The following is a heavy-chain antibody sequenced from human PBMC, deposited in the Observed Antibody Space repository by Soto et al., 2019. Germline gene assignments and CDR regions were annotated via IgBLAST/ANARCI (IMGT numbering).Heavy chain of an antibody. V-gene: IGHV6-1*01. CDR1: GDSVSSNSGA. CDR2: TYYRSKWHN. D-gene: IGHD1-26*01. J-gene: IGHJ5*02. Sequence: SQTLSLTCAISGDSVSSNSGAWIWIRLSPSRGLEWLGRTYYRSKWHNDYAASVKSRITINPDTSKNQFSLQLNSVTPEDTAVYYCARAQWELWFVPWGQGTLVTVSS. CDR3: ARAQWELWFVP.